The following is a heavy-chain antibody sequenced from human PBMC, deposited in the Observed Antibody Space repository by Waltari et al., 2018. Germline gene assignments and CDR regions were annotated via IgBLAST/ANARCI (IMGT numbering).Heavy chain of an antibody. D-gene: IGHD4-17*01. J-gene: IGHJ6*03. CDR1: GDYITGSHW. CDR3: ARESRVTSGPGDLIDV. Sequence: QVQLQESGPGLVQPSGTLSLTCAVSGDYITGSHWLTWVRQPPGKGLEWIGEMSHEGYANYNPSLKSRVTMSVDTSQNQFSLRLTSVTAADTAIYYCARESRVTSGPGDLIDVWGKGTMVSVS. CDR2: MSHEGYA. V-gene: IGHV4-4*02.